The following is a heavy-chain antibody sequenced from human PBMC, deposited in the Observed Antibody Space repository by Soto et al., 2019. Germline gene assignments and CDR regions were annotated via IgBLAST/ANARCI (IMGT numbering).Heavy chain of an antibody. V-gene: IGHV4-4*01. D-gene: IGHD3-10*01. J-gene: IGHJ4*02. CDR2: IFHDGTA. Sequence: TLSLTCAVSGVSLTSGNWWTWIRQSPQRGLEYIGEIFHDGTANYYPSFERRVAMSVDTSRNQFSLKLTSVTAADTAVYFCARLVYDTRLNYMYFDFWGPGTLVTVSS. CDR3: ARLVYDTRLNYMYFDF. CDR1: GVSLTSGNW.